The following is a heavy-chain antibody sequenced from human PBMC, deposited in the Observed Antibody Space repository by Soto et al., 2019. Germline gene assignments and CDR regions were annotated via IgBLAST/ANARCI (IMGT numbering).Heavy chain of an antibody. J-gene: IGHJ6*02. Sequence: EVQLVESGGGLVKPGGSLRLSCAASGFTFTSHSINWVRQAPGKGLEWVSSISSSSSYIYYADSVKGRFTISRDNAKNSVYLQMNSLRAEDTAVYYCARGIEWLVGGMDVWGQGTTVTVS. CDR2: ISSSSSYI. D-gene: IGHD3-3*01. CDR1: GFTFTSHS. V-gene: IGHV3-21*01. CDR3: ARGIEWLVGGMDV.